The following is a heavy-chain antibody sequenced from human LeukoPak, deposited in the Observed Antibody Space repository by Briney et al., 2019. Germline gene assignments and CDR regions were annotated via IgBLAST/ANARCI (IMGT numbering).Heavy chain of an antibody. V-gene: IGHV4-39*01. CDR2: IYYSGST. CDR1: GDSISSSCYY. Sequence: SETLSPTCTVSGDSISSSCYYCGRLRQPAGKGLEWIGIIYYSGSTFYNPSLKSRVPITVDTSKNPFSLKLSSVTAADTAVYYCARLGRFLEWLLGLYNWFDPWGQGTLVTVSS. D-gene: IGHD3-3*01. CDR3: ARLGRFLEWLLGLYNWFDP. J-gene: IGHJ5*02.